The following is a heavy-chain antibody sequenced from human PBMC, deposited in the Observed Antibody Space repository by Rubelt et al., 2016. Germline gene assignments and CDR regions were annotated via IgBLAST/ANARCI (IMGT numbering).Heavy chain of an antibody. CDR1: GFTFSSYW. J-gene: IGHJ4*02. V-gene: IGHV3-74*01. Sequence: CAASGFTFSSYWMHWVRRAPGKGLVWVSRINSDGSSTSYADSVKGRFTISRDNAKNTLYLQMNSLKTEDTAVYYCTTVPGYYDSSGYYYDEGGFDYWGQGTLVTVSS. CDR3: TTVPGYYDSSGYYYDEGGFDY. D-gene: IGHD3-22*01. CDR2: INSDGSST.